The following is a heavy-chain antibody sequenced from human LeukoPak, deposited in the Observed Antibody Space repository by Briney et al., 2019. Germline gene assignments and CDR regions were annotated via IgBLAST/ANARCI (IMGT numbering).Heavy chain of an antibody. Sequence: PSETLSLTCAVYGGSFSGYYWSWIRQPPGKGLEWIGEINHSGSTNYNPSLKSRVTISVDTSKNQFSLKLSSVTAAVTAVYYCTRGPRYSGYDLNYWGQRNLGSVSS. D-gene: IGHD5-12*01. CDR3: TRGPRYSGYDLNY. V-gene: IGHV4-34*01. CDR1: GGSFSGYY. J-gene: IGHJ4*02. CDR2: INHSGST.